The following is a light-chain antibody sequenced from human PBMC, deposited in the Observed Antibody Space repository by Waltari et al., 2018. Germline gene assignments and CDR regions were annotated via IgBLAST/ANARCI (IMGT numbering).Light chain of an antibody. CDR2: KAS. J-gene: IGKJ4*01. CDR3: QQYDTYVT. V-gene: IGKV1-5*03. Sequence: DTQIPKPPSTLPPSVEDRVPIPCRASQSISSWLAWYQQKPGKAPKFLIYKASSLEMGVPSRCSGSGSETEFTLTIRSLQPDAFATYYCQQYDTYVTFGGGTKVEIK. CDR1: QSISSW.